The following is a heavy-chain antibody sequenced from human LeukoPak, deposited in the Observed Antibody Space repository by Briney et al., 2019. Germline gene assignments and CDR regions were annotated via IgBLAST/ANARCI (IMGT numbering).Heavy chain of an antibody. CDR1: GGSISSYY. J-gene: IGHJ3*02. Sequence: SETLSLTCTVSGGSISSYYWSWIRQPPGKGLEWIGYIYYSGSTNYNPSLKSRVTISVDASKNQFSLKLSSVTAADTAVYYCARHSERWLGAFDIWGQGTMVTASS. CDR3: ARHSERWLGAFDI. D-gene: IGHD6-19*01. V-gene: IGHV4-59*08. CDR2: IYYSGST.